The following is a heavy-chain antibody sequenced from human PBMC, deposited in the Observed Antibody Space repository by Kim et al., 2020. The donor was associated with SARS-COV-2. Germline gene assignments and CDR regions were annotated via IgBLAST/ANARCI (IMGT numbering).Heavy chain of an antibody. J-gene: IGHJ2*01. CDR1: GFTFSSSA. CDR2: LLAVSGLRT. CDR3: AKARGYGSNYWYFHF. V-gene: IGHV3-23*01. Sequence: GGSLRLSCAASGFTFSSSALNWVLQAPGKGLEWVPPLLAVSGLRTYYPAPVKGRFTIPRDNLKNTLYQQMNGLRADDTAVYYCAKARGYGSNYWYFHFWGRDTLGTGSS. D-gene: IGHD4-17*01.